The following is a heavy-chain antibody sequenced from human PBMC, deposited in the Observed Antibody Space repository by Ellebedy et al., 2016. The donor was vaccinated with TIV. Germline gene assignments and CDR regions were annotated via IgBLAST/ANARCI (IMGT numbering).Heavy chain of an antibody. D-gene: IGHD1-14*01. CDR3: NRGERGTHNYAFDI. V-gene: IGHV3-72*01. J-gene: IGHJ3*02. CDR1: GFTXSEHF. Sequence: GESLKISCAASGFTXSEHFXYSVXHAPGKGXELVGRSSNKADSYTTEYAASVKSRFTFSRDESRNSLYLQMNSLKTEDTAVYHCNRGERGTHNYAFDIWGLGTMVTVSS. CDR2: SSNKADSYTT.